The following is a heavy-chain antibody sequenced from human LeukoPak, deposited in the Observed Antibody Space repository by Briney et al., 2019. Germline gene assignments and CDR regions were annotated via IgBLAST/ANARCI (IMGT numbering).Heavy chain of an antibody. V-gene: IGHV4-38-2*01. J-gene: IGHJ4*02. CDR3: ARYGSGFDDC. Sequence: SETLSLTCAVSGYPISSGYYWGWIRQPPGKGLEFIGSIHHTGGTHHNPSLKSRVTMSMDTSRNQISLKLSFVTAADTAVYYCARYGSGFDDCWGQGTLVTVSS. CDR2: IHHTGGT. D-gene: IGHD3-10*01. CDR1: GYPISSGYY.